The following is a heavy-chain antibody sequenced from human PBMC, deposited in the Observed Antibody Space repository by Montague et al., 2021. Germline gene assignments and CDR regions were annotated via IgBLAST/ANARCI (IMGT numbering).Heavy chain of an antibody. CDR3: ARRGIVGGGQKGYFYAMDV. J-gene: IGHJ6*02. Sequence: TRSLTWAVSGGSFSVYSWTLIRQSPGNRLEWIGEVNERGSSNFNPSLTSRLTISVDTSNKHLTLNLRSVTTADTAVYYCARRGIVGGGQKGYFYAMDVWGQGTTVIVSS. CDR2: VNERGSS. V-gene: IGHV4-34*01. CDR1: GGSFSVYS. D-gene: IGHD1-26*01.